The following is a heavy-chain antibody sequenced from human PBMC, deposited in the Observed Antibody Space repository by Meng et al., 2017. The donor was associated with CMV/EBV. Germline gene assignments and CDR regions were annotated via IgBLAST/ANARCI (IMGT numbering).Heavy chain of an antibody. CDR1: GYTFTGHG. CDR3: ARGVPLGIIYSFDY. V-gene: IGHV1-18*01. Sequence: QVQLVQSGVEVKKPGASVKVSCKASGYTFTGHGISWVRQAPGPGLEWMGWISVYNGHTNFAQNLQGRVTMTTDTSTSTAYVELRSLRSDDTAIYYCARGVPLGIIYSFDYWGQGTLVTVSS. J-gene: IGHJ4*01. D-gene: IGHD2-21*01. CDR2: ISVYNGHT.